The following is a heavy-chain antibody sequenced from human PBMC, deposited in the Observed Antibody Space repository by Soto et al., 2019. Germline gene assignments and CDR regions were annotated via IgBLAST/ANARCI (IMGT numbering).Heavy chain of an antibody. D-gene: IGHD6-13*01. CDR1: GGSISSGGYS. CDR2: IYYSGST. V-gene: IGHV4-31*11. J-gene: IGHJ4*02. Sequence: SESLSLTCAVAGGSISSGGYSWSWIRQPPGKGLEWIGYIYYSGSTYYNPSLKSRVTISVDTSRNQFSLKLSSVTAADTAVYYCAREARIAAAGTIDYWGQGTLVTVSS. CDR3: AREARIAAAGTIDY.